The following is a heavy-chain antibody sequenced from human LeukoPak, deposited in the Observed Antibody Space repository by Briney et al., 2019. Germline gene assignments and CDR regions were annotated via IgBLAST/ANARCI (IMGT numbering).Heavy chain of an antibody. D-gene: IGHD6-13*01. CDR3: SLEGSSWYRYFQH. J-gene: IGHJ1*01. CDR2: IKQDGSEE. V-gene: IGHV3-7*05. Sequence: GGSLRLSCAASGFTFSSYWMSCVRQAPGKGLEWVANIKQDGSEEYYVDSVKGRFTISRDNAKNSLYLQMNSLRAEDTAVYYSSLEGSSWYRYFQHWGQGTLVTVSS. CDR1: GFTFSSYW.